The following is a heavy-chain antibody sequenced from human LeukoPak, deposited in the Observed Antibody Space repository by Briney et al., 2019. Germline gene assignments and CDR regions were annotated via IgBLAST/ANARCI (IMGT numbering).Heavy chain of an antibody. CDR2: VNHSGST. Sequence: SEALSLTCAVYGGSFSGYYWGWIRQPPGKGLEWIGEVNHSGSTNYNPSLKSRVTISVDTSKNQFSLKLSSVTAADTAVYYCARRPQMYSSSWVDYWGQGTLVTVSS. J-gene: IGHJ4*02. CDR3: ARRPQMYSSSWVDY. V-gene: IGHV4-34*01. CDR1: GGSFSGYY. D-gene: IGHD6-13*01.